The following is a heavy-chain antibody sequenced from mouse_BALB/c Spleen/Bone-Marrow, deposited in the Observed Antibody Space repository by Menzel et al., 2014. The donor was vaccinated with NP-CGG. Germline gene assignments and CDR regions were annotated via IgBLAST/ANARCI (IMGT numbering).Heavy chain of an antibody. V-gene: IGHV3-5*02. Sequence: VQLQQSGPGLVKPSQTVSLTCTVTGISITTGKYRWSWIRQFPGNKLEWIGYIYYSGTITYNPSHTSRTTITRDTSKNQFFLEMNSLTAEDTATYYCARYYGNYFDYWGQGTTLTVSS. D-gene: IGHD2-1*01. CDR3: ARYYGNYFDY. CDR2: IYYSGTI. CDR1: GISITTGKYR. J-gene: IGHJ2*01.